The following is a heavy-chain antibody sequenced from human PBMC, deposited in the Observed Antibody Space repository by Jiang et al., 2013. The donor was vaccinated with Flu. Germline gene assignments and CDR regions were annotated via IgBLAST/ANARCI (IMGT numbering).Heavy chain of an antibody. V-gene: IGHV1-2*02. D-gene: IGHD2-21*01. CDR1: GYTFTSYY. Sequence: EVKKPGASVKVSCKASGYTFTSYYMHWVRQAPGQGLEWMGWINPNSGGTNYAQKFQGRVTMTRDTSISTAYMELSRLRSDDTAVYYCAREVSIVVGSLEASAFDIWGQGTMVTVSS. CDR3: AREVSIVVGSLEASAFDI. J-gene: IGHJ3*02. CDR2: INPNSGGT.